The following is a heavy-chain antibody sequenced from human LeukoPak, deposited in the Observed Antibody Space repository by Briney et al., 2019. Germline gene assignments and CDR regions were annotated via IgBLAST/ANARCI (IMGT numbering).Heavy chain of an antibody. CDR2: INPNSGGT. Sequence: GASVRVSCKASGYTFTGYYMHWVRQAPGQGLEWMGWINPNSGGTNYAQKFQGRVTMTRDTSISTAYMELSRLRSDDTAVYYCARDPYSSGWYKRGTRTEFDYWGQGTLVTVSS. D-gene: IGHD6-19*01. CDR1: GYTFTGYY. V-gene: IGHV1-2*02. CDR3: ARDPYSSGWYKRGTRTEFDY. J-gene: IGHJ4*02.